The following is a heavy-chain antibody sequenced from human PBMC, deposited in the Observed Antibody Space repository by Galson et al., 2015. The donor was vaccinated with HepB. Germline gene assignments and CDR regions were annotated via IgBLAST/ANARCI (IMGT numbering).Heavy chain of an antibody. CDR1: GCTFTNYA. CDR3: ARYCSGGSCWGMDV. D-gene: IGHD2-15*01. J-gene: IGHJ6*03. Sequence: SVKVSCKASGCTFTNYAINWVRQAPGQGLEWMGWINTHTGTPAYAQGFTGRFVFSLDTSVSTAYLQISSLKAEDTALYYCARYCSGGSCWGMDVWGKGTTVTVSS. CDR2: INTHTGTP. V-gene: IGHV7-4-1*02.